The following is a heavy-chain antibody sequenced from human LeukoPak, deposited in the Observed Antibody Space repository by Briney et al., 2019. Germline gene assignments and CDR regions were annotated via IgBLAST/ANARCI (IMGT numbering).Heavy chain of an antibody. Sequence: SETLSLTCTVSGGSISSYYWSWIRQPPGKGLEWIGYIYYSGSTNYNPSLKSRVTISVDTSKNQFSLKLSSVTAADTAVYYCARGRGYSSGSTYYYYYYGMDVWGQGTTVTASS. CDR2: IYYSGST. CDR3: ARGRGYSSGSTYYYYYYGMDV. CDR1: GGSISSYY. D-gene: IGHD5-18*01. J-gene: IGHJ6*02. V-gene: IGHV4-59*12.